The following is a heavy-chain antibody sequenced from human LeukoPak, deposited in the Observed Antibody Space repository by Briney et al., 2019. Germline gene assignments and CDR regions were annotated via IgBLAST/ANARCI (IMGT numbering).Heavy chain of an antibody. CDR2: INTDGSST. V-gene: IGHV3-74*01. D-gene: IGHD3-16*01. CDR3: AKDRRLRGEGAFDI. J-gene: IGHJ3*02. CDR1: GFTFSSYW. Sequence: GGSLRLSCAASGFTFSSYWMHWVRQAPGKGLVWVSRINTDGSSTSYADSVKGRFTISRDNAKNTLYLQMNSLRAEDTAVYYCAKDRRLRGEGAFDIWGQGTMVTVSS.